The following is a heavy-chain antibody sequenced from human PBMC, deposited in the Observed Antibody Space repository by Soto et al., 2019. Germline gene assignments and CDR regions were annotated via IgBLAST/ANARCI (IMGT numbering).Heavy chain of an antibody. CDR2: ISGSGGST. Sequence: GGSLRLSCAASGFTFSSYAMSWVRQAPGKGLEWVSAISGSGGSTYYADSVKGRFTISRDNSKNTLYLQMNSLRAEDTAVYYCARSRFLGSTAGSFDIWGQGTMVTVSS. J-gene: IGHJ3*02. D-gene: IGHD3-3*01. CDR1: GFTFSSYA. V-gene: IGHV3-23*01. CDR3: ARSRFLGSTAGSFDI.